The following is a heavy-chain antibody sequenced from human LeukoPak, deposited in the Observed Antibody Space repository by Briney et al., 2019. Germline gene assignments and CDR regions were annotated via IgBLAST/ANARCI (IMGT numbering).Heavy chain of an antibody. D-gene: IGHD5-18*01. J-gene: IGHJ4*02. Sequence: PGGSLRLSCAASGFTFSSYDMHWVRQATGKGLEWVSAIGTAGDTYYPGSVKGRFTISRENAKNSLYLQMNSLRAEDTAVYYCAKMDTAMVHFDYWGQGTLVTVSS. V-gene: IGHV3-13*01. CDR3: AKMDTAMVHFDY. CDR2: IGTAGDT. CDR1: GFTFSSYD.